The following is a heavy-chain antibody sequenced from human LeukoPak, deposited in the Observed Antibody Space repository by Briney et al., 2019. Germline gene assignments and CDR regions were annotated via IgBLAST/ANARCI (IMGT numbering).Heavy chain of an antibody. CDR1: GGSISSSSYY. Sequence: PSETLSLTCTVSGGSISSSSYYWGWIRQPPGKGLEWIGSIYYSGSTYYNPSLKSRVTISVDTSKNQFSLKLSSVTAADTAVYYCARQCITTFGVVPRDFDYWGQGTLVTVSS. CDR2: IYYSGST. D-gene: IGHD3-3*01. V-gene: IGHV4-39*01. CDR3: ARQCITTFGVVPRDFDY. J-gene: IGHJ4*02.